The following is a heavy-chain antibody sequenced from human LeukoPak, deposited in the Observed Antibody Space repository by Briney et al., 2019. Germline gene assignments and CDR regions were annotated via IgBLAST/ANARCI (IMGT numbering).Heavy chain of an antibody. D-gene: IGHD3-22*01. CDR1: GGSMNGHF. J-gene: IGHJ3*02. CDR3: ARLLDNDGSGDPDTFDM. CDR2: IHYGGRI. V-gene: IGHV4-59*11. Sequence: SETLSLTSAVSGGSMNGHFWTWVRQPPGKGLEWIAFIHYGGRIRYNPSLQSRATISLDRSESRFSLKLTSVTAADSAVYYCARLLDNDGSGDPDTFDMWGQGTVVVVSS.